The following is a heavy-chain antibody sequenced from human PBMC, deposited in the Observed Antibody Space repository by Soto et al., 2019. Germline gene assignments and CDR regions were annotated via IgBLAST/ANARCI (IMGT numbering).Heavy chain of an antibody. CDR1: GYRFTNYW. J-gene: IGHJ6*02. V-gene: IGHV5-10-1*01. D-gene: IGHD3-10*01. CDR2: IYPSDSYT. Sequence: GESLKISCKGSGYRFTNYWIAWVRQRPGKGLEWMGIIYPSDSYTNYSPSFQGHVTISADKSISTAYLQWSSLKASDTAMYYCARKETRTMVRGVITYYYYYGMDVWGQGTTVTVSS. CDR3: ARKETRTMVRGVITYYYYYGMDV.